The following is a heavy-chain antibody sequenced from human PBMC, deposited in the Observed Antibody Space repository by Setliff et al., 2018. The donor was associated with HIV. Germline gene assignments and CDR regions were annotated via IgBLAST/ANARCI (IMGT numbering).Heavy chain of an antibody. CDR2: MHNSGST. CDR3: AAWGPRYSYAPYFFDS. CDR1: GDSISSSAYY. D-gene: IGHD5-18*01. Sequence: SETLSLTCTVSGDSISSSAYYWGWIRQPPGKGLEWIGSMHNSGSTYYNPSVKSRVTISVDASRNQFSLRLSSVTAADTAVYYCAAWGPRYSYAPYFFDSWGQGTLVTVSS. V-gene: IGHV4-39*07. J-gene: IGHJ4*02.